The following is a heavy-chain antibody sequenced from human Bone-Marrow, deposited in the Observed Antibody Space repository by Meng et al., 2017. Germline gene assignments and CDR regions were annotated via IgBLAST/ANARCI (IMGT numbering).Heavy chain of an antibody. CDR3: ARVAAGTSIYFDY. Sequence: VRLVQPGAEVKKPGSSVKVPCKASGGTFSSYAISWVRQAPGQGLEWMGGIIPIFGTANYAQKFQGRVTITADESTSTAYMELSSLRSEDTAVYYCARVAAGTSIYFDYWGQGTLVTVAS. J-gene: IGHJ4*02. CDR1: GGTFSSYA. CDR2: IIPIFGTA. V-gene: IGHV1-69*01. D-gene: IGHD6-13*01.